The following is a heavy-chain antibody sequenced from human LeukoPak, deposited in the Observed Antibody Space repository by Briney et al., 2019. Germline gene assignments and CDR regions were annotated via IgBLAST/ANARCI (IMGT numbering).Heavy chain of an antibody. V-gene: IGHV4-38-2*02. Sequence: SETLSLTCTVSGYSISSGYYWGWIRQPPGKGLEWIGSIYHSVSTYYNPSLKSRVTISVDTSKNQFSLKLSSVTAADTAVYYCARVTPCGGDCYSNWGQGTLVTVSS. CDR1: GYSISSGYY. D-gene: IGHD2-21*02. CDR3: ARVTPCGGDCYSN. J-gene: IGHJ4*02. CDR2: IYHSVST.